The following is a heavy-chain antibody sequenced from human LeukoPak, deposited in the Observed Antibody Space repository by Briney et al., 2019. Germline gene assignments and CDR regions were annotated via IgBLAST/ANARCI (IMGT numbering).Heavy chain of an antibody. CDR3: ARHGSSNYYYASGSYYNAFDY. Sequence: SETLSLTCTVSGGSISSYYWSWIRQPPGKGLEWIGYIYYSGATNYNPSLKSRVTISLDTSKNQFSLKLGSVTAADTALYYCARHGSSNYYYASGSYYNAFDYWGQGTLVTVSS. J-gene: IGHJ4*02. V-gene: IGHV4-59*08. CDR1: GGSISSYY. CDR2: IYYSGAT. D-gene: IGHD3-10*01.